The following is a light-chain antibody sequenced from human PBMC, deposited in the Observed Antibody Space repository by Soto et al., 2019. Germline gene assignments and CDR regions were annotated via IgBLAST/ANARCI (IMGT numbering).Light chain of an antibody. CDR2: GAS. CDR3: QQYGRSGT. V-gene: IGKV3-20*01. J-gene: IGKJ1*01. CDR1: QSVTSSY. Sequence: EIVLTQSPCTLYLSPGERATLSCRASQSVTSSYLAWYHQKPGQALRLLIYGASTRATGIPDRFSGSGSGTDFTLTISRLEPEDFAVYYCQQYGRSGTFGQGTKVDIK.